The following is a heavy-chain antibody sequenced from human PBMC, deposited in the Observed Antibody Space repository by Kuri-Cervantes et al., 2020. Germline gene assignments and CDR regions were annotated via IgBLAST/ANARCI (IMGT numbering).Heavy chain of an antibody. V-gene: IGHV3-48*03. CDR1: GFPFSNFE. J-gene: IGHJ4*02. CDR3: AKDLVIGEAY. CDR2: ISFNGLM. D-gene: IGHD3-10*01. Sequence: LSLTCAASGFPFSNFEMNWLRQAPGQGLEWLSFISFNGLMYYTESVKGRFTISRDNSKNTLFLQMSSLRVEDTAVYYCAKDLVIGEAYWGQGTLVTVSS.